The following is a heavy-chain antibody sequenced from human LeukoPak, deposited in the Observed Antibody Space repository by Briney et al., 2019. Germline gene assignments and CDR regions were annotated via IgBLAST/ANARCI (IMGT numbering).Heavy chain of an antibody. Sequence: GEXXXXSCKGSGYSFTSYWIGWVRQMPGKGVEWMGIIYPGDSDTRYSPSFQGQVTISADKSISTAYLQWSSLKASDTAMYYCARQTARFHYYYYMDVWGKGTTVTVSS. J-gene: IGHJ6*03. CDR1: GYSFTSYW. CDR3: ARQTARFHYYYYMDV. V-gene: IGHV5-51*01. CDR2: IYPGDSDT. D-gene: IGHD3-3*01.